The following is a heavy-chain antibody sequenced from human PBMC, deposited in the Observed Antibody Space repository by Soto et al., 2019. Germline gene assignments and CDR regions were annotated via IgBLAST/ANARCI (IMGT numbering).Heavy chain of an antibody. Sequence: EVQLLESGGGLVQPGGSLRLSCAASGFTFSSYAMSWVRQAPGKGLEWVSAISGSGGSTYYADSVKGRFTISRDNSKNTLYLQMNSLRAEDTAVYYCAKFRISRVRGVPTRYYFDYWGQGTLVTVSS. CDR3: AKFRISRVRGVPTRYYFDY. V-gene: IGHV3-23*01. J-gene: IGHJ4*02. CDR1: GFTFSSYA. CDR2: ISGSGGST. D-gene: IGHD3-10*01.